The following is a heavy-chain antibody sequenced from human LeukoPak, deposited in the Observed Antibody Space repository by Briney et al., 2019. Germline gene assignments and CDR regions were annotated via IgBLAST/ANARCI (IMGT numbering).Heavy chain of an antibody. V-gene: IGHV3-15*01. D-gene: IGHD5-12*01. Sequence: PGGSLRLSCAASGFTFSNYAMSWVRQAPGKGLEWVGQIKSKTDGGTTDYAAPVKGRFTISRDDSKNTLYLQMNSLKTEDTVVYYCTALGSGYSSFWGQGTLVTVSS. CDR2: IKSKTDGGTT. J-gene: IGHJ4*02. CDR1: GFTFSNYA. CDR3: TALGSGYSSF.